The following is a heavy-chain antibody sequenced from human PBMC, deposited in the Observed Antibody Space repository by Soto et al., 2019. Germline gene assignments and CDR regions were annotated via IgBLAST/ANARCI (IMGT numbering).Heavy chain of an antibody. CDR3: ASSPYKNRYYSGTNV. D-gene: IGHD3-10*01. V-gene: IGHV5-51*01. Sequence: GESLKISCKGSGYSFTSYWIAWVRQMPGKGLEWMGIIYPGDSDTRYSPSFQGQVTISADKSISTAYLQWSSLKASDTAMYYCASSPYKNRYYSGTNVLGQATTFTFSS. J-gene: IGHJ6*02. CDR2: IYPGDSDT. CDR1: GYSFTSYW.